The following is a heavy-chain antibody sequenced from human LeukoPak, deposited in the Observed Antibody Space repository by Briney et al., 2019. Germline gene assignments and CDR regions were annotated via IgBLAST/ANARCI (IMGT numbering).Heavy chain of an antibody. D-gene: IGHD5-18*01. CDR2: IYWDDDK. Sequence: SGPTLVKPTQTLTLTCTFSGFSLSTSGVGVGWIRQPPGKALEWLALIYWDDDKRYSSSLKSRLTITKDTSKNQVVLTMTNMDPVDTATYYCAHRGGPTAMVLFDYWGQGTLVTVSS. V-gene: IGHV2-5*02. CDR3: AHRGGPTAMVLFDY. J-gene: IGHJ4*02. CDR1: GFSLSTSGVG.